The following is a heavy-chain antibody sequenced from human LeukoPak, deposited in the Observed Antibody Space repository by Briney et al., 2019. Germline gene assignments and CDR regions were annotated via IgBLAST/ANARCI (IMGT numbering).Heavy chain of an antibody. J-gene: IGHJ4*02. V-gene: IGHV3-30*02. CDR3: AAGYCSGGSCYFDY. CDR2: IRYDGSNK. CDR1: GFTFSSYG. Sequence: GGSLRLSCAASGFTFSSYGMHWVRQAPGKGLEWVAFIRYDGSNKYYADSVKGRFTISRDNSKNTLYLQMNSLRAEDTAVYYCAAGYCSGGSCYFDYWGQGTLVTVS. D-gene: IGHD2-15*01.